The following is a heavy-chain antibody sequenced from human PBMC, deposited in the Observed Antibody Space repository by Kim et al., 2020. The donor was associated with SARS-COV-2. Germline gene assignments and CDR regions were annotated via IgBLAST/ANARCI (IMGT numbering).Heavy chain of an antibody. CDR3: ARDRGVLWFGEQPYYYYGMDV. V-gene: IGHV3-53*04. CDR1: GFTVSSNY. Sequence: GGSLRLSCAASGFTVSSNYMSWVRQAPGKGLEWVSVIYSGGSTYYADSVKGRFTISRHNSKNTLYLQMNSLRAEDTAVYYCARDRGVLWFGEQPYYYYGMDVWGQGTTVTVSS. J-gene: IGHJ6*02. CDR2: IYSGGST. D-gene: IGHD3-10*01.